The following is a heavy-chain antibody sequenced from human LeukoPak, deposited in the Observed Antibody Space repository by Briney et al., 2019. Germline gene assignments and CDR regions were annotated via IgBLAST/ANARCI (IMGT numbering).Heavy chain of an antibody. CDR2: INEDGSGK. CDR1: GFTVTSTY. CDR3: ARDDGDV. V-gene: IGHV3-7*01. J-gene: IGHJ6*04. Sequence: GGSLRLSCAASGFTVTSTYMTWVRQAPGKGLEWVASINEDGSGKFSVGSVKDRITISRDNTRNSLDLQINSLTVEDTAIYYCARDDGDVWGTGTTVTVSS.